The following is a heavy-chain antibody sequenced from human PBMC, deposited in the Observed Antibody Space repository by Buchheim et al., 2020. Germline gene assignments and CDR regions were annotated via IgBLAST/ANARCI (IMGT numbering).Heavy chain of an antibody. CDR1: GFTSSSYW. J-gene: IGHJ6*03. D-gene: IGHD3-10*01. Sequence: EVQLVESGGGLVQPGGSLRLSCAASGFTSSSYWMSWVRQAPGKGLEWVANIKQDGSEKYYVDSVKGRFTISRDNAKNSLYLQMNSLRAEDTAVYYCARDGASGSYYNPTYYYYYMDVWGKGTT. CDR2: IKQDGSEK. V-gene: IGHV3-7*01. CDR3: ARDGASGSYYNPTYYYYYMDV.